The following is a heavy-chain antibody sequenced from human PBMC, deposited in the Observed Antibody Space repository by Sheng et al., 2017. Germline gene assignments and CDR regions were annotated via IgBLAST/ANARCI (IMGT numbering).Heavy chain of an antibody. Sequence: QVQLQESGPGLVKPSETLSLTCSVSGSSINSAYYWGWIRQPPGKGLEWIGTIYHTGSTYYNPSLKSRLSISADTSKNQLSLKLDSVTAADTAVYYCARVNWNGDWFDPWGQGTLVSRPL. CDR3: ARVNWNGDWFDP. CDR2: IYHTGST. J-gene: IGHJ5*02. D-gene: IGHD1-1*01. CDR1: GSSINSAYY. V-gene: IGHV4-38-2*02.